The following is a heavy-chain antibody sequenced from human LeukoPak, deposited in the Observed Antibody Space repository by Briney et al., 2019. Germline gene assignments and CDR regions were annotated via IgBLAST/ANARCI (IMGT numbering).Heavy chain of an antibody. V-gene: IGHV1-69*04. D-gene: IGHD1-26*01. Sequence: ASVKVSCKASGGTFSSYTISWVRQAPGQGREWMGRIIPILGIANYAQKFQGRVTITADKSTSTAYMELSSLRSEDTAVYYCARDRGEKFIVGATSLDYWGQGTLVTVSS. CDR2: IIPILGIA. CDR3: ARDRGEKFIVGATSLDY. J-gene: IGHJ4*02. CDR1: GGTFSSYT.